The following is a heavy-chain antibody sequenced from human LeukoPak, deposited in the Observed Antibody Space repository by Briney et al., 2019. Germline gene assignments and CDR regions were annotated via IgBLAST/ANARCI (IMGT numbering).Heavy chain of an antibody. J-gene: IGHJ5*02. CDR3: ARDAGRGYYGSGSYMA. CDR2: ISYDGSNK. CDR1: GFTFSSYA. Sequence: PGRSLRLSCAASGFTFSSYAMPWVRQAPGKGLEWVAVISYDGSNKYYADSVKGRFTISRDNSKNTLYLQMNSLRAEDTAVYYCARDAGRGYYGSGSYMAWGQGTLVTVSS. V-gene: IGHV3-30-3*01. D-gene: IGHD3-10*01.